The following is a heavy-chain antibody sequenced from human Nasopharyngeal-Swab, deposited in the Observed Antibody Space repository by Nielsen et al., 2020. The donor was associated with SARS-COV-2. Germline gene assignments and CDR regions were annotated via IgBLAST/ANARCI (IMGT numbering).Heavy chain of an antibody. J-gene: IGHJ6*02. V-gene: IGHV3-23*01. CDR3: AKDSLYYYYGMDV. CDR1: GFTFSSYA. Sequence: GWSLRLSCAASGFTFSSYAMTWVRQARGKGLEWVSTISGSGGSTYYADSVKGRFTISRDNSKNTLYLQMNSRRAEDTAVYYCAKDSLYYYYGMDVWGQGTTVTVSS. CDR2: ISGSGGST.